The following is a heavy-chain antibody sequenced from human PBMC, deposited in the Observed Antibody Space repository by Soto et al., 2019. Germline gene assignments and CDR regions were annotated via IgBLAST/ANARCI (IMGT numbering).Heavy chain of an antibody. Sequence: VQLVESGGGSVQPGGSLRLSCAASGFTVSSYWMHWVRQPPGKGLVWVSGSNGDGSGTTYADSVKGRFTISRDNAKNTLFLQMNNLRVEDTAMYYCATGNSHAFGIWGQGTMVSVSS. CDR3: ATGNSHAFGI. CDR2: SNGDGSGT. J-gene: IGHJ3*02. D-gene: IGHD1-7*01. CDR1: GFTVSSYW. V-gene: IGHV3-74*01.